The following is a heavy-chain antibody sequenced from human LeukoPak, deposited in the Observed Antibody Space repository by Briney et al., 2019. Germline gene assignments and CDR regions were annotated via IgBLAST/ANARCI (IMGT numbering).Heavy chain of an antibody. D-gene: IGHD6-6*01. CDR1: GGSFSGYY. CDR2: INHSGST. J-gene: IGHJ6*03. Sequence: SETLSLTCAVYGGSFSGYYWSWIRQPPGKGLEWTGEINHSGSTNYNPSLKSRVTISVDTSKNQFSLKLSSVTAADTAVYYCARGRQQLVRGYYYYMDVWGKGTTVTVSS. CDR3: ARGRQQLVRGYYYYMDV. V-gene: IGHV4-34*01.